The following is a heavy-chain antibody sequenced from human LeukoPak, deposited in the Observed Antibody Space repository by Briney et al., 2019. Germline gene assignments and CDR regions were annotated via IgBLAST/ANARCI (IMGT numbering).Heavy chain of an antibody. Sequence: SLRPSCAASGFTASSNYMSWGRQAPGKGLEWVSYISSSGSTVYYADSLKGRFTISRDNAKNSLYLQMNSLRAEDTAVYYCAREGIVGASDYWGQGTLVTVSS. CDR3: AREGIVGASDY. V-gene: IGHV3-11*01. CDR1: GFTASSNY. J-gene: IGHJ4*02. D-gene: IGHD1-26*01. CDR2: ISSSGSTV.